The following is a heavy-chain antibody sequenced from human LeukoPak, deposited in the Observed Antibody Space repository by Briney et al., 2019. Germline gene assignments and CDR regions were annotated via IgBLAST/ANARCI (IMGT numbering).Heavy chain of an antibody. CDR1: GGSIYSGSYY. V-gene: IGHV4-61*02. CDR3: ARDRRDGYNLYYFDL. J-gene: IGHJ4*02. D-gene: IGHD5-24*01. Sequence: SETLSLTCTVSGGSIYSGSYYWSWIRQPAGKGLEWIGRIYTSGSTNYNPSLKSRVTISVDTSKNQFSLKLSSVTAADTAVYYCARDRRDGYNLYYFDLWGQGTLVTVSS. CDR2: IYTSGST.